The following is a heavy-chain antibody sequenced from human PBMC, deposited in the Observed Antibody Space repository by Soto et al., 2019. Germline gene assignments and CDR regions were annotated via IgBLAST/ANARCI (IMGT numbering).Heavy chain of an antibody. CDR1: GGSISSSSYY. D-gene: IGHD3-9*01. CDR2: IYYSGST. V-gene: IGHV4-39*01. J-gene: IGHJ6*02. CDR3: ARAAGDLRYFDWLKLCYYYGMDV. Sequence: SETLSLTCTVSGGSISSSSYYWGWIRQPPGKGLEWIGSIYYSGSTYYDPSLKSRVTISVDTSKNQFSLKLSSVTAADTAVYYCARAAGDLRYFDWLKLCYYYGMDVWGQGTTVTV.